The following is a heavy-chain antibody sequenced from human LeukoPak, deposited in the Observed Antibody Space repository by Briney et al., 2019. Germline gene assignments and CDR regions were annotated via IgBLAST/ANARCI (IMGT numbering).Heavy chain of an antibody. CDR2: IYYSGST. V-gene: IGHV4-59*01. J-gene: IGHJ5*02. Sequence: SETLSLTCTVSGGSISSYYWSWIRQPPGKGLEWIGYIYYSGSTNYNPSLKSRVTISVDTSKNQFSLKLSSVTAADTAVYYCARGPPGYDFWSGSSSFDPWGQGTLVTVSS. CDR1: GGSISSYY. D-gene: IGHD3-3*01. CDR3: ARGPPGYDFWSGSSSFDP.